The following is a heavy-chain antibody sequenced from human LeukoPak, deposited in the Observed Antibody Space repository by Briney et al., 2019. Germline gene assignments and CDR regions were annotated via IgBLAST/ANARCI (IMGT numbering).Heavy chain of an antibody. V-gene: IGHV3-21*01. CDR3: ARGETFDLHSGYDSDY. Sequence: GGSLRLSCAASGFTFFSYTMNWVRQAPGKGLEWVSSISSSSSYIYYADSVKGRFTISRDNSKNTLYLQMNSLRAEDTAVYYCARGETFDLHSGYDSDYWGQGTLVTVSS. D-gene: IGHD5-12*01. CDR2: ISSSSSYI. J-gene: IGHJ4*02. CDR1: GFTFFSYT.